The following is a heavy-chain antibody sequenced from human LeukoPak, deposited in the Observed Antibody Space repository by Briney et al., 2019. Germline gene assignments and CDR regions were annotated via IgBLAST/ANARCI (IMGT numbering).Heavy chain of an antibody. J-gene: IGHJ4*02. D-gene: IGHD6-13*01. V-gene: IGHV3-30*03. Sequence: GSPRLSCVASGFSSSSYGTHWVRQAPGKGLEWVAVVSSDGSIKYNADSVKGRFTISRDTSKNTVYLQMNSLGAEDTAFYYCARGYSGSRLGYFDYWGQGTLVTVSS. CDR1: GFSSSSYG. CDR2: VSSDGSIK. CDR3: ARGYSGSRLGYFDY.